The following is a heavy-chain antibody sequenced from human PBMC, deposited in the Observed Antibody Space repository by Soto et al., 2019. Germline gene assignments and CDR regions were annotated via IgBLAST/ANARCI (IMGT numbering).Heavy chain of an antibody. V-gene: IGHV4-30-4*01. CDR1: GCSMNSHDYY. J-gene: IGHJ3*02. CDR3: ARGEVRGPFDI. CDR2: VHNSGSN. Sequence: QEQLQESGPGLVKPSQTLSLTCTVSGCSMNSHDYYWSWIHQPPGKGLEWIGYVHNSGSNYYNPSLTTRLTIPSDTSKTQFSLTLNSVTAADTALYYCARGEVRGPFDIWGQGTMVTVSS. D-gene: IGHD3-10*01.